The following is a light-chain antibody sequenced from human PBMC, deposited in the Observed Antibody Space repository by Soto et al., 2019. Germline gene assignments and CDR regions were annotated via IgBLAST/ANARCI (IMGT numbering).Light chain of an antibody. V-gene: IGLV2-14*01. CDR3: CSYTRSGTLI. J-gene: IGLJ1*01. CDR2: DVS. Sequence: QSVLTQPAPVSGSPGQSITISCVGTSGDIGDYNYVSWYQQHPGKVPKVIIYDVSNRPSGGSYRFSGTKSGNTASLTVSGLQAEYEADYYCCSYTRSGTLIFGTGTKLTVL. CDR1: SGDIGDYNY.